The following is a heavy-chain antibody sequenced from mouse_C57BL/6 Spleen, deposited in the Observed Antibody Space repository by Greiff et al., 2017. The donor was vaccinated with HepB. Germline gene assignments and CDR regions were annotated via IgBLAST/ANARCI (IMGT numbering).Heavy chain of an antibody. CDR2: ISDGGSYT. V-gene: IGHV5-4*01. D-gene: IGHD1-1*01. CDR3: ARDRGDYGRYFDY. Sequence: EVKLMESGGGLVKPGGSLKLSCAASGFTFSSYAMSWVRQTPEKRLEWVATISDGGSYTYYPDNVKGRFTISRDNAKNNLYLQMSHLKSEDTAMYYCARDRGDYGRYFDYWGQGTTLTVSS. CDR1: GFTFSSYA. J-gene: IGHJ2*01.